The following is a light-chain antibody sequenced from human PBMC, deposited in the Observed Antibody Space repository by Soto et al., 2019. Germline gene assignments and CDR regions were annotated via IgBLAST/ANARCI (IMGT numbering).Light chain of an antibody. V-gene: IGKV1-8*01. CDR2: AAS. CDR1: QGISSY. CDR3: QEYCSYPWT. Sequence: AIRMTQYPSSFSASTGDRVTITCRASQGISSYLAWYQQKPGKAHKLLIYAASTLQSGVPSRFSGSGSGTDFTLTISCLQSEDFSTHYCQEYCSYPWTFGQGTKVEIK. J-gene: IGKJ1*01.